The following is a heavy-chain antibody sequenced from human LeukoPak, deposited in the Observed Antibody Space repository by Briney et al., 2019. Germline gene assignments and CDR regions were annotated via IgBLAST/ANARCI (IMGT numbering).Heavy chain of an antibody. D-gene: IGHD3-16*02. V-gene: IGHV4-39*07. CDR3: ARVPYYCVWGSYRYYYYYTDV. CDR2: IYYSGST. Sequence: SESLSLTCTVSGGSISSSSYYWGWIRQPPGKGLESFGSIYYSGSTYYNPSLKSRVTISVDTSKNQFSLKLSSVTAADTAVYYCARVPYYCVWGSYRYYYYYTDVWGKGTTVTISS. J-gene: IGHJ6*03. CDR1: GGSISSSSYY.